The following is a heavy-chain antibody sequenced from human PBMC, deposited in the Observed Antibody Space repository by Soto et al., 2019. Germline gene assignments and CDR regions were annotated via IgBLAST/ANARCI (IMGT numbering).Heavy chain of an antibody. CDR1: GYTLTNYY. Sequence: ASVKVSCTASGYTLTNYYMQWVRQAPGQGLEWMGIINPSAGFTSYAQKFQGRVTMTRDTSTSTVYMELSSLRSEDSAVYYCARVRVGATTADYYYYGLDVWGQGTTVTVSS. V-gene: IGHV1-46*01. J-gene: IGHJ6*02. CDR2: INPSAGFT. CDR3: ARVRVGATTADYYYYGLDV. D-gene: IGHD1-26*01.